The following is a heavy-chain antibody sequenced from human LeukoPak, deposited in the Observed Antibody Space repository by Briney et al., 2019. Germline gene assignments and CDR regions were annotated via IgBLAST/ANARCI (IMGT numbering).Heavy chain of an antibody. CDR2: ISSDGNVK. Sequence: GGSLRLSCAASGFTFSSYGMHWVRQAPGKGLERVAIISSDGNVKYYADSVKGRFTISRDNSKDTLYLQMNGLSAEDTAMYYCAKGWGYYTSGTYYNRIPDPWGQGTLVTVSS. CDR1: GFTFSSYG. V-gene: IGHV3-30*18. D-gene: IGHD3-10*01. CDR3: AKGWGYYTSGTYYNRIPDP. J-gene: IGHJ5*02.